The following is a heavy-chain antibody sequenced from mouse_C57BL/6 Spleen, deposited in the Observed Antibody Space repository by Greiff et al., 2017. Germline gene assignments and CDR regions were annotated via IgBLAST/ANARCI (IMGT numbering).Heavy chain of an antibody. CDR3: ARGRDYYGSSYGAMDY. Sequence: EVKLVESEGGLVQPGSSMKLSCTASGFTFSDYYMAWVRQVPEKGLEWVANINYDGSSTYYLDSLKSRFIISRDNAKNILYLQMSSLKSEDTATYYCARGRDYYGSSYGAMDYWGQGTSVTVSS. CDR1: GFTFSDYY. V-gene: IGHV5-16*01. D-gene: IGHD1-1*01. CDR2: INYDGSST. J-gene: IGHJ4*01.